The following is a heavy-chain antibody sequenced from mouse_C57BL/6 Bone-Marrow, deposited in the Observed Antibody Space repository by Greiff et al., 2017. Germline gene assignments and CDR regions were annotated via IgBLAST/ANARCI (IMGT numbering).Heavy chain of an antibody. J-gene: IGHJ4*01. Sequence: EVKLMESGAELVRPGASVTLSCTASGFNIQDDYMHWVKQRPEPGLEWIGWIDPENGDTEYASKFQGKATITAATSSNTAYMQLSSLTAENTAVYYCNIPYYSVNAMDYWGQGTSVTVSS. CDR3: NIPYYSVNAMDY. CDR1: GFNIQDDY. CDR2: IDPENGDT. V-gene: IGHV14-4*01. D-gene: IGHD2-12*01.